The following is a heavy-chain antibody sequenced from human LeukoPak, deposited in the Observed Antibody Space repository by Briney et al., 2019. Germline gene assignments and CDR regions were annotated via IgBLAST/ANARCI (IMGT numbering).Heavy chain of an antibody. D-gene: IGHD4-11*01. CDR2: INWNGGST. CDR1: GFTFDDYA. CDR3: ARVASNYDFDY. Sequence: GGSLRLSCAASGFTFDDYAMHWVRQAPGKGLEWVSGINWNGGSTGYADSVKGRFTISRDNAKNSLYLQMNSLRAEDTALYYCARVASNYDFDYWGQGTLVTVSS. J-gene: IGHJ4*02. V-gene: IGHV3-20*04.